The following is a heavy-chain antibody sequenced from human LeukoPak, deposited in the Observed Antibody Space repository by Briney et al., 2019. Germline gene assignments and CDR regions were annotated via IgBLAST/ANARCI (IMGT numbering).Heavy chain of an antibody. J-gene: IGHJ4*02. D-gene: IGHD5-24*01. Sequence: ASVKVSCKASGYTFTTYYMHWVRQSPGQGLEWMGIINPNGGSTTYAQKFQGRVTMTRDTSTNTLYMELSSLRSEDTAVYYCGRGSFESRGVLDYWGQGTLVTVSS. V-gene: IGHV1-46*01. CDR3: GRGSFESRGVLDY. CDR2: INPNGGST. CDR1: GYTFTTYY.